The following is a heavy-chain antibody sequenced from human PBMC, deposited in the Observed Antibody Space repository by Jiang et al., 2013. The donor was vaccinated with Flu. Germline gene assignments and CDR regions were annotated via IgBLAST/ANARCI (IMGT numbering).Heavy chain of an antibody. CDR2: INHSGST. D-gene: IGHD6-6*01. Sequence: LLKPSETLSLTCAVYGGSFSGYYWSWIRQPPGKGLEWIGEINHSGSTNYNPSLKSRVTISVDTSKNQFSLKLSSVTAADTAVYYCARGQPNDWEYSSSELQFTAYYGMDVWGKGTTVTVSS. CDR1: GGSFSGYY. CDR3: ARGQPNDWEYSSSELQFTAYYGMDV. J-gene: IGHJ6*04. V-gene: IGHV4-34*01.